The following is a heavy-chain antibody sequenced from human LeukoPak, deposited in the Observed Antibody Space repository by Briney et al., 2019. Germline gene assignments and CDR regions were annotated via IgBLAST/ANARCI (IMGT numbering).Heavy chain of an antibody. J-gene: IGHJ3*02. Sequence: PGGSLRLSCAASGFTVSSNYMSWVRQAPGKELEWVSVIYSGGSTYYADSVKGRFTISRDNSKNTLYLQMNSLRAEDTAVYYCARDRSYDSSGPQAFDIWGQGTMVTVSS. D-gene: IGHD3-22*01. CDR3: ARDRSYDSSGPQAFDI. V-gene: IGHV3-66*02. CDR1: GFTVSSNY. CDR2: IYSGGST.